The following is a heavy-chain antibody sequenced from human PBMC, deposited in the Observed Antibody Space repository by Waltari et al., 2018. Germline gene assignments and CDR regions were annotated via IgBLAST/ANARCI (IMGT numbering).Heavy chain of an antibody. D-gene: IGHD4-4*01. CDR2: INHSGST. CDR1: GGSFSGYY. J-gene: IGHJ4*02. CDR3: ASNYIANLPIVD. V-gene: IGHV4-34*01. Sequence: QVQLQQWGAGLLKPSETLSLTCAVYGGSFSGYYWSWIRQPPGKGLEWIGEINHSGSTNYNPSLKSRVTISVDTSKNQFSLKLSSVTAADTAVYYCASNYIANLPIVDWGQGTLVTVSS.